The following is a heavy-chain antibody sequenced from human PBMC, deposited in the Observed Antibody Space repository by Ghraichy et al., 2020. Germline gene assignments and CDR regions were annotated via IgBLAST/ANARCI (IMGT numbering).Heavy chain of an antibody. Sequence: GGSLRLYCAASGFTFSSYGMHWVRQAPGKGLEWVAFIRYDGSNKYYADSVKGRFTISRDNSKNTLYLQMNSLRAEDTAVYYCAKDLFVPAAIPYGMDVWGQGTTVTVSS. V-gene: IGHV3-30*02. J-gene: IGHJ6*02. CDR1: GFTFSSYG. CDR3: AKDLFVPAAIPYGMDV. D-gene: IGHD2-2*01. CDR2: IRYDGSNK.